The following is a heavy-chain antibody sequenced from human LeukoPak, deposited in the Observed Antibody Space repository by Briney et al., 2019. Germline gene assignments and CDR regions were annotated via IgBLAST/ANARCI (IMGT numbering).Heavy chain of an antibody. CDR2: IIPIFGTA. CDR3: ARAGGYYYGSSGYYFTH. V-gene: IGHV1-69*05. CDR1: GGTFSSYA. Sequence: GASVKVSCKASGGTFSSYAISWVRQAPGQGLEWMGGIIPIFGTANYAQKFQGRVTITTDESTSTAYMELSSLRSEDTAVYYCARAGGYYYGSSGYYFTHWGQGTLVTVSS. D-gene: IGHD3-22*01. J-gene: IGHJ4*02.